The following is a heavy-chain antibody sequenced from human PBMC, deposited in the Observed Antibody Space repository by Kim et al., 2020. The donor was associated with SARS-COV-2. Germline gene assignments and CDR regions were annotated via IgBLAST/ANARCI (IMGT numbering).Heavy chain of an antibody. CDR2: ISGSGGST. Sequence: GGSLRLSCAASGFTFSSYAMSWVRQAPGKGLEWVSAISGSGGSTYYADSAKGRFTISRDNSKNTLYLQMNSVRAEDTAVYYCAKDNIQWLVPDYYYCYGMDVWGQGTTVTDSS. CDR1: GFTFSSYA. V-gene: IGHV3-23*01. D-gene: IGHD6-19*01. CDR3: AKDNIQWLVPDYYYCYGMDV. J-gene: IGHJ6*02.